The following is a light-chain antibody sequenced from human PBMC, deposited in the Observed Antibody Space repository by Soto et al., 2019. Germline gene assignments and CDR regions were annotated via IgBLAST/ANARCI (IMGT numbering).Light chain of an antibody. J-gene: IGLJ1*01. CDR2: DVS. Sequence: QSALTQPRSVSGSPGQSVTISCTGTSSDVGGYNYVSWYQQHPGKAPKLMIYDVSKRPSGVPDRFSGSKSGNTASLTISGLQDEDEADDYCCSYAHSYSLYVFGTGTKVTVL. CDR1: SSDVGGYNY. V-gene: IGLV2-11*01. CDR3: CSYAHSYSLYV.